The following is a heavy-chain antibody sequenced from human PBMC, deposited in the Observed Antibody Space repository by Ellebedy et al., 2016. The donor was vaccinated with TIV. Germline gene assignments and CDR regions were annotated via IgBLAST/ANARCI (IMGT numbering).Heavy chain of an antibody. D-gene: IGHD2-21*02. J-gene: IGHJ6*02. CDR2: ISWNSGSI. V-gene: IGHV3-9*01. CDR1: GFTSADYSFDDYA. CDR3: AKDIRYCGGDCYEVDYYYGMDV. Sequence: SLKISXVASGFTSADYSFDDYAMYWVRQAPGKGLEWVSSISWNSGSIAYADSVKGRFIISRDNAKNSLYLQMNSLRADDTALYYCAKDIRYCGGDCYEVDYYYGMDVWGQGTTVTVSS.